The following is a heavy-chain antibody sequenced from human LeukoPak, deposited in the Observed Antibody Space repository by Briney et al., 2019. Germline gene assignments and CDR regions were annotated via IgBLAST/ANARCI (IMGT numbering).Heavy chain of an antibody. CDR2: IYYSGST. CDR3: AKGGKWDVTPFDY. D-gene: IGHD1-26*01. Sequence: SETLSLTCTVSGGSISSGGYYWSWIRQHPGKGLEWIGYIYYSGSTYYNPSLKSRVTISIDTSKNQFSLKLSSVTAADTAVYYCAKGGKWDVTPFDYWGQGTLVTVSS. V-gene: IGHV4-31*03. CDR1: GGSISSGGYY. J-gene: IGHJ4*02.